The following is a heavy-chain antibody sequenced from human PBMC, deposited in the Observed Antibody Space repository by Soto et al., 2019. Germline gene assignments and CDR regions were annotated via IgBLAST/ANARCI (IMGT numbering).Heavy chain of an antibody. CDR1: GFTFSSYS. CDR2: ISSSSSYI. Sequence: PWGSLRISCAASGFTFSSYSMNWVRQAPGKGLEWVSSISSSSSYIYYADSVKGRFTISRDNAKNSLYLQMNSLRAEDTAEYYSAKDLNGDYAAFDIWGQGTMVTASS. CDR3: AKDLNGDYAAFDI. J-gene: IGHJ3*02. D-gene: IGHD4-17*01. V-gene: IGHV3-21*01.